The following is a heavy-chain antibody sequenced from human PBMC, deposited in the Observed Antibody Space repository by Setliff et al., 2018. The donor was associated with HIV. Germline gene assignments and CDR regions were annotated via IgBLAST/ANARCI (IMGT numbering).Heavy chain of an antibody. CDR2: IYRTGST. D-gene: IGHD3-3*01. Sequence: LSLTCNVSGGSISSGSHYWSWIRQPAGKGLEWIGHIYRTGSTNYNPSLKSRVTISVDTSKNQFSLKLSSVTAADTAIYYCARVPRITTLRNAFDIWGQGTMVTVS. CDR3: ARVPRITTLRNAFDI. V-gene: IGHV4-61*09. J-gene: IGHJ3*02. CDR1: GGSISSGSHY.